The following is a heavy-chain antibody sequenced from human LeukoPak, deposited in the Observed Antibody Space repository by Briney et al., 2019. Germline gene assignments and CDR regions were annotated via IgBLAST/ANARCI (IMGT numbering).Heavy chain of an antibody. CDR1: GYTFTGYY. CDR3: ARSSYDYVWGSYRFELNFDY. V-gene: IGHV1-2*02. J-gene: IGHJ4*02. Sequence: GASVTVSFKASGYTFTGYYMHWVRQAPGQGLEWVGWINPNSGGTNYAQKFQGRVTMTRDTSSSTAYMELSRLRSDDTAVYYCARSSYDYVWGSYRFELNFDYWGQGTLVTVSS. CDR2: INPNSGGT. D-gene: IGHD3-16*02.